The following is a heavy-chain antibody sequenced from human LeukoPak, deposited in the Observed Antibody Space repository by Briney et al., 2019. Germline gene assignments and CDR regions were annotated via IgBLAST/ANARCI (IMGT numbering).Heavy chain of an antibody. CDR2: ISSSSSYA. D-gene: IGHD6-13*01. V-gene: IGHV3-11*06. CDR3: ASHSSSWYGFDY. CDR1: GFTYSDYY. J-gene: IGHJ4*02. Sequence: GGSLRLSCAASGFTYSDYYMTWNRQAPGKGLEWVSYISSSSSYANYADSVKGRFTISRDNAKNSLYLQMNSLRAEDTAVYYCASHSSSWYGFDYWGQGTLVTVSS.